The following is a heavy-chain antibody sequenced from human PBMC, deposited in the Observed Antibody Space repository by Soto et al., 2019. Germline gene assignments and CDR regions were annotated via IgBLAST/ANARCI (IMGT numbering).Heavy chain of an antibody. Sequence: GGSLRLSCAASGFTFSSYGMHWVRQAPGKGLEWVAVISYDGSNKYYADSVKGRFTISRDNSKNTLYLQMNSLRAEDTAVYYCAKDYYGTSGYYYGMDVWGQGTTVTVSS. CDR2: ISYDGSNK. V-gene: IGHV3-30*18. CDR1: GFTFSSYG. J-gene: IGHJ6*02. D-gene: IGHD3-10*01. CDR3: AKDYYGTSGYYYGMDV.